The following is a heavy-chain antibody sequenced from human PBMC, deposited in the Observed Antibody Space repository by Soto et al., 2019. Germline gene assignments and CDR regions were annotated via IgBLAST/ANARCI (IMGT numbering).Heavy chain of an antibody. J-gene: IGHJ4*02. D-gene: IGHD3-10*01. CDR1: GFTFSSYG. CDR2: IWYDGSNK. V-gene: IGHV3-33*01. CDR3: ARDYYGSGSYYNYFDY. Sequence: VGSLRLSCAASGFTFSSYGMHWVRQAPGKGLEWVAVIWYDGSNKYYADSVKGRFTISRDNSKNTLYLQMNSLRAEDTAVYYCARDYYGSGSYYNYFDYWGQGTLVTVSS.